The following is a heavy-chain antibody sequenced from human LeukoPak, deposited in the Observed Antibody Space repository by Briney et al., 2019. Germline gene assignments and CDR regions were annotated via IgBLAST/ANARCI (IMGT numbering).Heavy chain of an antibody. CDR3: AREGPQTGTSAFDM. D-gene: IGHD1-1*01. CDR2: VWADGWTT. Sequence: PGGSLRLSCAASGFTFSSYAMHWVRQTPGWGLEWLAVVWADGWTTYYADSVKGRFTISRDNSRATVYLQLNSLRAEDTAVYYCAREGPQTGTSAFDMWGQGTIVTVSS. CDR1: GFTFSSYA. J-gene: IGHJ3*02. V-gene: IGHV3-33*08.